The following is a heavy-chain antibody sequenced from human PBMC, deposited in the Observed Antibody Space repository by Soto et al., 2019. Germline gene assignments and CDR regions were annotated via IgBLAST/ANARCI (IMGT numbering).Heavy chain of an antibody. D-gene: IGHD1-7*01. CDR3: ARGLRNFYGVDV. Sequence: EVQLVESGGGLVQPEGSLRLSCVASGFTFSSYWMHWVRQAPGKGLVWVSRINSDGSTTSYADSVKGRFTISRENAKNTLYLQMSSLRAEDTAVYYCARGLRNFYGVDVWGQGTTVTVSS. CDR1: GFTFSSYW. CDR2: INSDGSTT. J-gene: IGHJ6*02. V-gene: IGHV3-74*01.